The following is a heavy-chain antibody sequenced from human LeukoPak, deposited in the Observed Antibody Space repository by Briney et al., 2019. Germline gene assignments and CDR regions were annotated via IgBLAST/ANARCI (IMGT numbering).Heavy chain of an antibody. CDR3: ARANDNAPLGFYY. D-gene: IGHD3-22*01. Sequence: SETLSLTCTVSGGSISSYYWSWIRQPPGKGLEWIGYIYYSGSTNYNPSLKSRVTISVDTSKNQFSLKLSSVTAADTAVYYCARANDNAPLGFYYWGQGTLVTVSS. CDR2: IYYSGST. V-gene: IGHV4-59*01. CDR1: GGSISSYY. J-gene: IGHJ4*02.